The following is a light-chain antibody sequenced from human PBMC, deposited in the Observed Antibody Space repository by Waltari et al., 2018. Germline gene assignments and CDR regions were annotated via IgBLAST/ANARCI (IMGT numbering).Light chain of an antibody. CDR1: HHIRDD. V-gene: IGKV1-33*01. CDR3: QQYHGLPLT. CDR2: GAS. Sequence: DIQMTQSPSSLSASVGDKVTITCQASHHIRDDLNWYQQKRGKAPKLLIYGASNLETGVSSRFSGGRSGTDFIFSINNVQPEDIGTYYCQQYHGLPLTFGGGTTVEI. J-gene: IGKJ4*01.